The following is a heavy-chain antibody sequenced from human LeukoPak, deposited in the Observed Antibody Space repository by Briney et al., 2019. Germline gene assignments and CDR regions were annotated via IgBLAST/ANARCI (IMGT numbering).Heavy chain of an antibody. CDR1: GFTFSSCS. J-gene: IGHJ4*02. V-gene: IGHV3-21*01. CDR2: ISSSSSYI. D-gene: IGHD1/OR15-1a*01. Sequence: PGGSLRLSCAASGFTFSSCSMNWVRQAPGKGLEWVSSISSSSSYIYYADSVKGRFTISRDNAKNSLYLQMNSLRAEDTAVYYCARVLTGTTTGFDYWGQGTLVTVSS. CDR3: ARVLTGTTTGFDY.